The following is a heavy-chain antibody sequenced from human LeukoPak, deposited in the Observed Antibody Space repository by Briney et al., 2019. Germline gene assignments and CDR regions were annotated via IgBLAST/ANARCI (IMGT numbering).Heavy chain of an antibody. J-gene: IGHJ4*02. CDR2: INPSGGST. D-gene: IGHD5-18*01. CDR3: ARGDINTAMAMNKFDY. Sequence: ASVKVSCKASGYTFTNYYMHWVRQAPGQGLEWMGIINPSGGSTNYAQKFQGRVTMTRDTSTSTVYMELSSLKSEDTAVYYCARGDINTAMAMNKFDYWGQGTLVTVSS. CDR1: GYTFTNYY. V-gene: IGHV1-46*01.